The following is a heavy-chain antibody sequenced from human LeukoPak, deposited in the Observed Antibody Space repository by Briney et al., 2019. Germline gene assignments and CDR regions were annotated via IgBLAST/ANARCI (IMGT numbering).Heavy chain of an antibody. J-gene: IGHJ4*02. V-gene: IGHV3-30*18. D-gene: IGHD6-19*01. CDR3: AKISARQWLVRGYFDY. Sequence: GGSLRLSCAASGFTFSSYGMHWVRQAPGKGLEWVAVISYDGSNKYYADSVKGRFTISRDNSKNTLYLQMNSLRAEDTAVYYCAKISARQWLVRGYFDYWGQGTLVTVSS. CDR1: GFTFSSYG. CDR2: ISYDGSNK.